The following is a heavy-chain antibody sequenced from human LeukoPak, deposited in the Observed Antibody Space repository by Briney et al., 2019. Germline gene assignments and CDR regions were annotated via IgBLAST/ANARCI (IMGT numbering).Heavy chain of an antibody. D-gene: IGHD3-22*01. J-gene: IGHJ6*02. CDR1: GGTFSSYA. CDR2: IIPIFGTA. V-gene: IGHV1-69*01. CDR3: ARNPYYYDSSGFVYYYYGMDV. Sequence: GSSVKVSCKASGGTFSSYAISWVRQAPGQGLEWMGGIIPIFGTANYAQKFQGRVTITADESTSTAYMELSSLRSEDTAVYYCARNPYYYDSSGFVYYYYGMDVWGQGTTVTVSS.